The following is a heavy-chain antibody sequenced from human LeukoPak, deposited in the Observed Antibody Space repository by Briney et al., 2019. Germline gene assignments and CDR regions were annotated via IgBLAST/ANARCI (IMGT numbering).Heavy chain of an antibody. CDR3: ATGDSIAVAVEYFHH. CDR1: GGIFSSYA. CDR2: IIPILDKA. V-gene: IGHV1-69*10. D-gene: IGHD6-19*01. Sequence: GASVKVSCKASGGIFSSYAFSWVRQAPGQGLEWMGGIIPILDKASYAQKFQGRVTITADESTSTAYMELSSLRSEDTAVYYCATGDSIAVAVEYFHHWGQGTLVTVSS. J-gene: IGHJ1*01.